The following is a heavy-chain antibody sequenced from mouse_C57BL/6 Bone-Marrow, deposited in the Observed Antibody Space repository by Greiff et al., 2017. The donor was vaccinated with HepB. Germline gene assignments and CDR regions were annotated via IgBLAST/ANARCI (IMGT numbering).Heavy chain of an antibody. Sequence: QVQLQQPGAELVKPGASVKLSCKASGYTFTSYWMHWVKQRPGRGLEWIGRIEPNSGGTKYNEKFKSKATLTVDKPSSTAYMQLSSLTYEDSAVYYCARRPGPDITRVVAPDFDYWGQGTTLTVSS. D-gene: IGHD1-1*01. CDR2: IEPNSGGT. CDR1: GYTFTSYW. CDR3: ARRPGPDITRVVAPDFDY. V-gene: IGHV1-72*01. J-gene: IGHJ2*01.